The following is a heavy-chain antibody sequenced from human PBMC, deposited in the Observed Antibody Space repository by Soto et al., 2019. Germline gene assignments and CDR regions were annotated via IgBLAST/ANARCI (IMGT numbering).Heavy chain of an antibody. J-gene: IGHJ6*02. Sequence: PGGSLRLSCAASGFTFSSCAMSWVRRAPGKGLEWVSAISGSGGSTYYADSVKGRFTISRDNSKNTLYLQMNSLRAEDTAVYYCAKPESWGKYYYYGMDVWGQGTTVTVSS. CDR3: AKPESWGKYYYYGMDV. CDR2: ISGSGGST. CDR1: GFTFSSCA. D-gene: IGHD7-27*01. V-gene: IGHV3-23*01.